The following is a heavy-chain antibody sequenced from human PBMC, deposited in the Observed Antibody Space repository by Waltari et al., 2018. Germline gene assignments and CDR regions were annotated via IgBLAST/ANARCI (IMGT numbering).Heavy chain of an antibody. D-gene: IGHD3-3*01. V-gene: IGHV3-23*01. CDR2: ISGSGGST. CDR1: GFTFSSYA. CDR3: AKDHQAGITIFGVVIG. J-gene: IGHJ4*02. Sequence: EVQLLESGGGLVQPGGSLRLSCAASGFTFSSYAMSWVRQAPGKGLEWVSAISGSGGSTYYADSVKGRFTISRDNSKNTLYLQMNSLRAEDTAVYYCAKDHQAGITIFGVVIGWGQGTLVTVSS.